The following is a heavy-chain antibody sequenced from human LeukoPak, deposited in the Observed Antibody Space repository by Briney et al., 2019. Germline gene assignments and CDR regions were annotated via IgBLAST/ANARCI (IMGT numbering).Heavy chain of an antibody. Sequence: GGSLRLSCAASGFTFSSYGMHWVRQAPGKGLEWVAFIRYDGSNKYYADSVKGRFTISRDNSKNTLYLQMNSLRAEDTAVYYCAKGGLIGEFPEVDYWGQGTLVTVSS. D-gene: IGHD3-10*01. CDR1: GFTFSSYG. CDR3: AKGGLIGEFPEVDY. J-gene: IGHJ4*02. CDR2: IRYDGSNK. V-gene: IGHV3-30*02.